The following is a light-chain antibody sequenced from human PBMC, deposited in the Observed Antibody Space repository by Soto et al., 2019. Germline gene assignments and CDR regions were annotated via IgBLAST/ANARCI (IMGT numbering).Light chain of an antibody. Sequence: DIQLTQSPSFLSASVGDRVTITCRASQGISSYLAWYQQKPGKAPKLLIYAASTLQSGVPSRFSGSGSGTEFTLTISSLQPEDFATYYCQQFNSSQITFGQGTRLEIK. V-gene: IGKV1-9*01. CDR2: AAS. J-gene: IGKJ5*01. CDR3: QQFNSSQIT. CDR1: QGISSY.